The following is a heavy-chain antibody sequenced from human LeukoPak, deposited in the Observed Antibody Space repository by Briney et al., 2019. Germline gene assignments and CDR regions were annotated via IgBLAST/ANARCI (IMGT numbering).Heavy chain of an antibody. Sequence: GGSLRLSGAASGFTFSNAWMSWVRQAPGKGLEWVSVIYSGGSTYYADSVKGRFTISRDNSKNTLYLQMNSLRAEDTAVYYCARVSGAGPFDYWGQGTLVTVSS. D-gene: IGHD3-10*01. CDR1: GFTFSNAW. V-gene: IGHV3-53*01. CDR2: IYSGGST. J-gene: IGHJ4*02. CDR3: ARVSGAGPFDY.